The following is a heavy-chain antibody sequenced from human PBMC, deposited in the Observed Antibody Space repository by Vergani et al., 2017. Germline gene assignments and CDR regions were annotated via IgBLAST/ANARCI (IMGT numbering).Heavy chain of an antibody. CDR2: IKQDGSEK. D-gene: IGHD6-13*01. J-gene: IGHJ4*02. V-gene: IGHV3-7*01. CDR3: ASYFSSSRGGTFDY. CDR1: GFTFSSYG. Sequence: VQLVESGGGVVQPGRSLRLSCAASGFTFSSYGMHWVRQAPGKGLEWVANIKQDGSEKYYVDSVKGRFTISRDNAKNSLYLQMNSLRAEDTAVYYCASYFSSSRGGTFDYWGQGTLVTVSS.